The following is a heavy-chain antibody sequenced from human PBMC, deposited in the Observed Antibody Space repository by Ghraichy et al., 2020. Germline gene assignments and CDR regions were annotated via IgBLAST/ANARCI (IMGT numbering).Heavy chain of an antibody. CDR1: GGSISSSSYY. J-gene: IGHJ4*02. CDR3: ATYDSLSNKFDY. D-gene: IGHD3-22*01. V-gene: IGHV4-39*01. Sequence: SETLSLTCSVSGGSISSSSYYWGWIRQPPGKGLEWIGSFYYSGKTYYNPSLKSRATISVDTSKNQFSLKMSSVTAADTAVYYCATYDSLSNKFDYWGPGTLVTVSS. CDR2: FYYSGKT.